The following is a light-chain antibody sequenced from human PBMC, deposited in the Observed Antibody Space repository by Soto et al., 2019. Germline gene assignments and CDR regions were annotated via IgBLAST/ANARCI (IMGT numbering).Light chain of an antibody. J-gene: IGKJ1*01. Sequence: EIVLTQSPGTLSLSPGERATLSCRASQIVSSSYLAWYQRKPGQAPRLPIYGASSRATGIPDRFSGSGSGTDFTLTISRLEPADFAVYYCQQYGSSPWTFGQGTKVEIK. V-gene: IGKV3-20*01. CDR3: QQYGSSPWT. CDR2: GAS. CDR1: QIVSSSY.